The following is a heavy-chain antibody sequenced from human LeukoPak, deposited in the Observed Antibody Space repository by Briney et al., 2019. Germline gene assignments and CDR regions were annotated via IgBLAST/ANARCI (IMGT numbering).Heavy chain of an antibody. CDR3: AREGNDYFDY. Sequence: GGSLRLSCADSGFTFSSYAMHWVRQAPGKGLEWVAVISYDGSNKYYADSVKGRFTISRDNSKNTLYLQMNSLRAEDTAVYYCAREGNDYFDYWGQGTLVTVSS. J-gene: IGHJ4*02. CDR1: GFTFSSYA. V-gene: IGHV3-30-3*01. CDR2: ISYDGSNK.